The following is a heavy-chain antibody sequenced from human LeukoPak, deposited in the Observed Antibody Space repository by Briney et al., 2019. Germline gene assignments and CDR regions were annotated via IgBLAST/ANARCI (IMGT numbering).Heavy chain of an antibody. CDR3: AKDISLFSSGWSNDAFDI. CDR1: GFTFDDYA. CDR2: ISWDSGSI. Sequence: PGGSLRLSCAASGFTFDDYAMHWVRQAPGKGLEWVSGISWDSGSIGYADSVKGRFTITRDNAKNSLYLQMNSLRPEDTALYYCAKDISLFSSGWSNDAFDIWGQGTMVTVSS. V-gene: IGHV3-9*01. J-gene: IGHJ3*02. D-gene: IGHD6-19*01.